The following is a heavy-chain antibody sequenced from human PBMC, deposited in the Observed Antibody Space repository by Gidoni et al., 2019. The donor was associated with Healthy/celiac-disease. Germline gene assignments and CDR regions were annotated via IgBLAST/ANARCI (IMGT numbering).Heavy chain of an antibody. D-gene: IGHD6-19*01. CDR2: IYTSGST. CDR3: ARDLGAVADLKPYSNSYYYGMDV. Sequence: QVQLQESGPGLVKPSQTLSLTCTVSGGSISSGSYYWSWIRQPAGKGLEWIGRIYTSGSTNYNPSLKSRVTISVDTSKNQFSLKLSSVTAADTAVYYCARDLGAVADLKPYSNSYYYGMDVWGQGTTVTVSS. V-gene: IGHV4-61*02. J-gene: IGHJ6*02. CDR1: GGSISSGSYY.